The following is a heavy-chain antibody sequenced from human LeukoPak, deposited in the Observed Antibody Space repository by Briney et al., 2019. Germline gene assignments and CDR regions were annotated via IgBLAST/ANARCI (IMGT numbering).Heavy chain of an antibody. Sequence: GKSLKISCKGSGYSFTSYWIGWVRQMPGKGLEWMGIIYPGDSDTRYSPSFQGQVTISADKSISTAYLQWSSLKASDTAMYYCARLGSSSFYYYYGMDVWGQGTTVTVSS. D-gene: IGHD6-6*01. J-gene: IGHJ6*02. CDR1: GYSFTSYW. CDR2: IYPGDSDT. CDR3: ARLGSSSFYYYYGMDV. V-gene: IGHV5-51*01.